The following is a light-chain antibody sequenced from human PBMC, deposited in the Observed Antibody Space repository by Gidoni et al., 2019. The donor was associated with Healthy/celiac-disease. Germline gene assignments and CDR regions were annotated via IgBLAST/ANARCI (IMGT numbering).Light chain of an antibody. CDR1: QDISNY. J-gene: IGKJ4*01. V-gene: IGKV1-33*01. CDR2: DAS. Sequence: DIQMAQSPSSLSASVGDRVTITCQASQDISNYLKWYQQKPGKAPKLLIYDASNLETGVPSRLSGSGSGTDFTLTIRSLQPEDIATYYCQHYDNLPLTFGGGTKVEIK. CDR3: QHYDNLPLT.